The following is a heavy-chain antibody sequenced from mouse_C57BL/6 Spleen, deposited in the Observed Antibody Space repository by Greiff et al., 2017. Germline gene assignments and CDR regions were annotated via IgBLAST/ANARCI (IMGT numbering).Heavy chain of an antibody. CDR1: GFSLTSYA. CDR2: IWTGGGT. CDR3: ARNRGYYGSSYGYFDV. V-gene: IGHV2-9-1*01. J-gene: IGHJ1*03. Sequence: VQRVESGPGLVAPSQSLSITCTVSGFSLTSYAISWVRQPPGKGLEWLGVIWTGGGTNYNSALKSRLSTIKDNSKSQVFLKMNSLQTEDTARYYCARNRGYYGSSYGYFDVWGTGTTVTVSS. D-gene: IGHD1-1*01.